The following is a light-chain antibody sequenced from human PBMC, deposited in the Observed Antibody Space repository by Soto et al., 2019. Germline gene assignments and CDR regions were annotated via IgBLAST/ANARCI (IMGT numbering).Light chain of an antibody. V-gene: IGKV1-39*01. CDR1: KSIRSY. CDR2: AAS. CDR3: QQTYSPLLT. Sequence: DIQMTQSPFSLSASVGDIVTITCRASKSIRSYLNWYHQRPGKAPKLLIYAASSLQSGVPSMFSGSGSGTDFTLTISSLQPEDFATYYCQQTYSPLLTFGQGSKVEVK. J-gene: IGKJ1*01.